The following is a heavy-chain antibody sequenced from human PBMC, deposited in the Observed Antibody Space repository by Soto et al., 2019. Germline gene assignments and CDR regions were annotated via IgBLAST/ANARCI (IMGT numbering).Heavy chain of an antibody. J-gene: IGHJ6*02. CDR2: INPNSGGT. V-gene: IGHV1-2*04. Sequence: ASVKVSCKASGYTFTGYYMHWVRQAPGQGLEWMGWINPNSGGTNYAQKFQGWVTMTRDTSISTAYMELSRLRSDDTAVYYCARDRYSYDFWSGSHYYYGMDVWGQGTTVTVSS. CDR1: GYTFTGYY. D-gene: IGHD3-3*01. CDR3: ARDRYSYDFWSGSHYYYGMDV.